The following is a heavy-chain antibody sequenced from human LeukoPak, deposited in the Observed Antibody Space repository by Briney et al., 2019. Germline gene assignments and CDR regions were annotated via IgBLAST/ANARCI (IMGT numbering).Heavy chain of an antibody. Sequence: PSETLSPTCTVSGDSISSTTYHWGWIRQPPGKGLEWIASIHYTGTAYYRPSLKSRLTISVDTSKNQFSLKLSSVTASDTAVYYCAAEMSSAARYWGQGTLVTVSS. J-gene: IGHJ4*02. CDR2: IHYTGTA. D-gene: IGHD2-2*01. CDR3: AAEMSSAARY. V-gene: IGHV4-39*01. CDR1: GDSISSTTYH.